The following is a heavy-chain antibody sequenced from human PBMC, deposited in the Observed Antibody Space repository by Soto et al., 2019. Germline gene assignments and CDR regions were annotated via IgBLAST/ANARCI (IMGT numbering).Heavy chain of an antibody. CDR3: ATRAVAGSDVFDI. CDR1: GYSFTSYW. D-gene: IGHD6-19*01. Sequence: GESLTISCRASGYSFTSYWIGWVRQMPGKGLEWMGIIFPGDSDTRYRPPFQGQVTISADKSISTAYLQWSSLKASDTAKYYCATRAVAGSDVFDIWAQGTMVTVS. J-gene: IGHJ3*02. CDR2: IFPGDSDT. V-gene: IGHV5-51*01.